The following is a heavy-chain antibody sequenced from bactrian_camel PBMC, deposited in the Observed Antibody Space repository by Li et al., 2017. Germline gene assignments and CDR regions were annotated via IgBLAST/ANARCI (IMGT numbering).Heavy chain of an antibody. CDR2: IYRARDT. Sequence: HVQLVESGGGSVQAGGSLNLSCVASGPTYIRPCMAWFRETPEKGRQGVARIYRARDTYYADFAKGRFTISIDNAKTTLYLQMNNLRADDTAMYYCAIGLFADFGLGRGTQVTVS. CDR1: GPTYIRPC. J-gene: IGHJ4*01. V-gene: IGHV3S45*01. D-gene: IGHD5*01.